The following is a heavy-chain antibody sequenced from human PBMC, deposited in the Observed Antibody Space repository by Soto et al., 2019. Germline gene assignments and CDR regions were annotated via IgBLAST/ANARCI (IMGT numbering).Heavy chain of an antibody. V-gene: IGHV1-69*01. CDR3: ARVPFCTNGVCYFDY. J-gene: IGHJ4*02. Sequence: QVQLVQSEAEVKKTGSSVKVSCKASGGTFSSYAISWLRQAPGQGLEWMGGIIPIFGTANYAQKFQGRVTITAAESTSTAYMELSSLRSEDTAVYYCARVPFCTNGVCYFDYWGQGSLVTVSS. CDR2: IIPIFGTA. D-gene: IGHD2-8*01. CDR1: GGTFSSYA.